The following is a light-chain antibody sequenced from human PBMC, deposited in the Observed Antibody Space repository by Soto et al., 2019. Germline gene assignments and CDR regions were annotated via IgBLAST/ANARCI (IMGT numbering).Light chain of an antibody. Sequence: QSALTQPPSVSAAPGQKVTISCSGSSSNIGNNYVSWYRQLPGTAPKLLIYDNNKRPSGIPDRFSGSKSGTSATLGITGLQTGDEADYYCGTWDSSLSAYVFGTGTRSPS. J-gene: IGLJ1*01. CDR2: DNN. CDR1: SSNIGNNY. CDR3: GTWDSSLSAYV. V-gene: IGLV1-51*01.